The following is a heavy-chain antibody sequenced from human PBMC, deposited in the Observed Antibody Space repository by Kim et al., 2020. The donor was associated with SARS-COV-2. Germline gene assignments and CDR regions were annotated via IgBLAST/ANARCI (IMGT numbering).Heavy chain of an antibody. CDR3: ARDRQRAGTGVDY. D-gene: IGHD6-19*01. Sequence: YALSVKGRITINPEPATNQFSLQLNSVTPEDTAVYYCARDRQRAGTGVDYWGQGTLVTVSS. V-gene: IGHV6-1*01. J-gene: IGHJ4*02.